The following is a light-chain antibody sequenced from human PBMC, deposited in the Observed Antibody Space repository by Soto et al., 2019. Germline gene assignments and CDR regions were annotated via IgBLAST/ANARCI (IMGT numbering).Light chain of an antibody. J-gene: IGLJ1*01. V-gene: IGLV2-14*04. CDR1: NF. CDR3: SSYTSSSIPYV. Sequence: NFVAWYKQHPGKAPKLMIYDVSNRPSGVSNRFSGSKSGNTASLNISGLQAEDEADYYCSSYTSSSIPYVFGIGTKVTV. CDR2: DVS.